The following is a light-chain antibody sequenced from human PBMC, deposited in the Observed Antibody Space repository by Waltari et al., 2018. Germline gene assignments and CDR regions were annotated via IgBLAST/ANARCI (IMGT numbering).Light chain of an antibody. V-gene: IGLV2-23*01. CDR2: EDS. J-gene: IGLJ3*02. CDR3: CSYVRTITWV. CDR1: SSDVGSYNL. Sequence: QSALTQPASVSGSPGQSITIPCIGTSSDVGSYNLVSWYQHHPGKAPKLMIYEDSKRPSGVSNRFSGSKSGNTASLTISGLQAEDEADYYCCSYVRTITWVFGGGTKLTVL.